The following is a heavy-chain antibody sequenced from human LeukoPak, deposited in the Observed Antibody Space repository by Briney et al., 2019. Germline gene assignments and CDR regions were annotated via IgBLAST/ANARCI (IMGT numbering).Heavy chain of an antibody. J-gene: IGHJ4*02. CDR3: ARAYSSGWYY. Sequence: PGGSLRLSRAASGFTFSTYSMNWVRQAPGKGLEWVSSISSSSSYIYYADSVKGRFTISRDNAKNSLYLQMNSLRAEDTAVYYCARAYSSGWYYWGQGTLVTVSS. CDR2: ISSSSSYI. V-gene: IGHV3-21*01. D-gene: IGHD6-19*01. CDR1: GFTFSTYS.